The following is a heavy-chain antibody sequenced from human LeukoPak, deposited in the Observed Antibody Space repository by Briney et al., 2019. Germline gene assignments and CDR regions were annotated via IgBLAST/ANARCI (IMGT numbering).Heavy chain of an antibody. CDR1: GFSFSSYV. CDR2: IKEDGSEK. V-gene: IGHV3-7*01. D-gene: IGHD1-26*01. CDR3: ARDYSGGWNDY. Sequence: GGSLRLSCAASGFSFSSYVMSWVRQATGKGLECVAKIKEDGSEKHYVDSVKGRFTISRDNAKNSLYLQMNSLRAEDTAVYYCARDYSGGWNDYWGQGIRVTVSS. J-gene: IGHJ4*02.